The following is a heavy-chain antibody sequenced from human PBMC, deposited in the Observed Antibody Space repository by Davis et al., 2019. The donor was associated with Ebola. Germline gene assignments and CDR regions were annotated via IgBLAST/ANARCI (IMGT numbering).Heavy chain of an antibody. CDR1: GYTFTTYD. V-gene: IGHV1-8*01. CDR2: MNPNSGNT. CDR3: AKGRQKYTSEHNWFGP. D-gene: IGHD6-19*01. Sequence: ASVKVSCKASGYTFTTYDIYWVRQATGQGLEWMGWMNPNSGNTGYAQKFLGRVTMTRDTSINTAYMELSSLRSEDTAVYYCAKGRQKYTSEHNWFGPWGQGTLVTVSS. J-gene: IGHJ5*02.